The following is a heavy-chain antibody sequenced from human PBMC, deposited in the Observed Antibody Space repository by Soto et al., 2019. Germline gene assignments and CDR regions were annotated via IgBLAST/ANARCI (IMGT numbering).Heavy chain of an antibody. V-gene: IGHV4-31*03. Sequence: SETLSLTCTVSGASINSGGYYWNWVRLLPGRGLEWIGYIYFTGNTYYNPSLESRVTISLDTPQNQFPLKLNSVTAADTAVYYCARVRQYCSRTNCYQDPWGQGTLVTVSS. J-gene: IGHJ5*02. CDR2: IYFTGNT. D-gene: IGHD2-2*01. CDR1: GASINSGGYY. CDR3: ARVRQYCSRTNCYQDP.